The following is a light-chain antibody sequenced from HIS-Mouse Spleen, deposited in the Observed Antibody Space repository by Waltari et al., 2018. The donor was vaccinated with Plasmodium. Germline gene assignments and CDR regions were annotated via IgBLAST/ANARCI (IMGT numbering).Light chain of an antibody. CDR3: YSTDSSGNHRV. CDR2: EDS. V-gene: IGLV3-10*01. J-gene: IGLJ3*02. CDR1: ALPQKF. Sequence: SYELTQPPSLSVSPGQTARITCPGDALPQKFAYWYQQKSGQAPVLVIYEDSKRPSGIPERFSGSSSGTMATLTISGAQVEDEADYYCYSTDSSGNHRVFGGGTKLTVL.